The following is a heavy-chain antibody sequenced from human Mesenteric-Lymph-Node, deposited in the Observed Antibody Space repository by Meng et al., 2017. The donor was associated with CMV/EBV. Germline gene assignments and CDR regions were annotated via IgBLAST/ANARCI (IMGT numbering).Heavy chain of an antibody. Sequence: GSLRLSCAVSGGSISSSNWWSWVRQPPGKGLEWIGEIYHSGSTSYNPSLKSRVTISVDKSKNQFSLKLSSVTAADTAVYYCARRSLRYFDWLLEDAFDIWGQGTMVTVSS. CDR2: IYHSGST. V-gene: IGHV4-4*02. J-gene: IGHJ3*02. D-gene: IGHD3-9*01. CDR3: ARRSLRYFDWLLEDAFDI. CDR1: GGSISSSNW.